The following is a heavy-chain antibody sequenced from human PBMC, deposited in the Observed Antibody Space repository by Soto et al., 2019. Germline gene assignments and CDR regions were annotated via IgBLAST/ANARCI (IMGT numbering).Heavy chain of an antibody. CDR2: IYPGDSKT. CDR3: ATSLGVAALRYYGMDV. V-gene: IGHV5-51*01. Sequence: LGEYLKISCKGSGYSFTNYWIGWVRQMPGKGLEWMGIIYPGDSKTTYSPSFRGQVSISVDKVISTAYLQWSSLKASDTAMYYCATSLGVAALRYYGMDVWGQGTTVTVSS. J-gene: IGHJ6*02. D-gene: IGHD2-15*01. CDR1: GYSFTNYW.